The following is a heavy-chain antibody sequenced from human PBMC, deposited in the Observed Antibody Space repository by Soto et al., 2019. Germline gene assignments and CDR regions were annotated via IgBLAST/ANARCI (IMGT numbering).Heavy chain of an antibody. CDR2: INGYNGNT. J-gene: IGHJ6*02. CDR1: GYTFSRSG. V-gene: IGHV1-18*01. CDR3: ARMGDVPYYYYGMDV. Sequence: QVQLVQSGAEVKKPGASVKVSCKASGYTFSRSGISWVRQAPGQGLEWMGWINGYNGNTNYTQKMQGRITMTTDTPTSTAYMELRSLRSDDTAVYXXARMGDVPYYYYGMDVWGQGTTVIVSS. D-gene: IGHD3-16*01.